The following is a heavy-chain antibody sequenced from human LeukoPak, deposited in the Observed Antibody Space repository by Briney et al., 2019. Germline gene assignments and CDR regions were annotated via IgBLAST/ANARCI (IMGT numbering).Heavy chain of an antibody. J-gene: IGHJ6*03. CDR1: GFTFSNAW. CDR2: IKSKTDGGTT. CDR3: TTGPTTVTTYYYYYYYMDV. D-gene: IGHD4-17*01. V-gene: IGHV3-15*01. Sequence: GGSLRLSCAASGFTFSNAWMSWVRQAPGKGLEWVGRIKSKTDGGTTDYAAPVKGRFTISRDDSKNTLYLQMNSLKTEDTAVYYCTTGPTTVTTYYYYYYYMDVWGKGTTVTVSS.